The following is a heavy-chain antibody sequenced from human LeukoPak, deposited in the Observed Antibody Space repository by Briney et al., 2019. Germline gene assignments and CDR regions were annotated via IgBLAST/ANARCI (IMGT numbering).Heavy chain of an antibody. J-gene: IGHJ4*02. CDR3: ARVLRGAVAGTVDY. CDR1: GYTFTSYG. V-gene: IGHV1-18*01. D-gene: IGHD6-19*01. Sequence: GASVKVSCKASGYTFTSYGISWVRQAPGQGLEWMGWISAYNGNTNYAQKLQGRVTMTTDTSTSTAYMELRSLRSDDTAVYYCARVLRGAVAGTVDYWGQGTLVTVSS. CDR2: ISAYNGNT.